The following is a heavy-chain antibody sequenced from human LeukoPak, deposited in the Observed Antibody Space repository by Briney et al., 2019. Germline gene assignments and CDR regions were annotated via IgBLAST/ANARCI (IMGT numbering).Heavy chain of an antibody. CDR1: GFAFSDYY. D-gene: IGHD4-17*01. V-gene: IGHV3-11*01. Sequence: GGSLRLSCAASGFAFSDYYMSWIRQAPGKGLEWVSYISSSGSTIYYADSVKGRFTISRDNAKNSLYLQMNSLRSEDTAVYYCATGRTVTTPNEHYYYYMDVWGKGTTVTVSS. CDR3: ATGRTVTTPNEHYYYYMDV. J-gene: IGHJ6*03. CDR2: ISSSGSTI.